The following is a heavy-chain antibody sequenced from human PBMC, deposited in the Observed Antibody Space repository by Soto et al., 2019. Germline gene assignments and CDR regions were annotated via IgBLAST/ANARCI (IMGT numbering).Heavy chain of an antibody. D-gene: IGHD3-22*01. Sequence: SETLSLTCTVSGGSISSYYWSWIRQPPGKGLEWIGYIYYSGSTNYNPSLKSRATISVDTSKNQFSLKLSSVTAADTAVYYCARCLTYYYDSSGYYYQAFDIWGQGTMVTVSS. J-gene: IGHJ3*02. CDR1: GGSISSYY. CDR3: ARCLTYYYDSSGYYYQAFDI. CDR2: IYYSGST. V-gene: IGHV4-59*08.